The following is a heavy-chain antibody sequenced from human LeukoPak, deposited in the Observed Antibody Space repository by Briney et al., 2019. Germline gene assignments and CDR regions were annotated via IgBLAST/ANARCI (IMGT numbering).Heavy chain of an antibody. CDR2: IWYDGSND. J-gene: IGHJ4*02. CDR1: GFIFRSYG. D-gene: IGHD3-16*01. V-gene: IGHV3-33*01. Sequence: PGRSLRLSCAASGFIFRSYGMHWVRQAPGKGLEWVAVIWYDGSNDNYADSVKGRFTISRDNSKNTLYLQMNSLRAEDTAVYYCATQGGYWGQGTLVTVSS. CDR3: ATQGGY.